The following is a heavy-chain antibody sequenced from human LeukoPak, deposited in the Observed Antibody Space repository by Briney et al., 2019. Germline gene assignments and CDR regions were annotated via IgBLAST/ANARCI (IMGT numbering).Heavy chain of an antibody. CDR3: ARGPYCSSTSCPWSFDY. CDR2: IYTSGST. CDR1: GGSISSYY. J-gene: IGHJ4*02. Sequence: SETLSLTCTVSGGSISSYYWSWIRQPAGKGLEWIGRIYTSGSTNYNPSLKSRVTMSVDASKNQFSLKLSSVTAADTAVYYCARGPYCSSTSCPWSFDYWGQGTLVTVSS. D-gene: IGHD2-2*01. V-gene: IGHV4-4*07.